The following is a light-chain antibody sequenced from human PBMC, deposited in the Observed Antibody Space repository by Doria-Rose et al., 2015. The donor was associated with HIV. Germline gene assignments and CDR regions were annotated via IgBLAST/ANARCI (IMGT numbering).Light chain of an antibody. V-gene: IGKV3-20*01. CDR1: QRVKSSY. CDR2: DAS. J-gene: IGKJ5*01. Sequence: EIVLTQPPGTLSLSPGERATLSCRASQRVKSSYLAWYQQKPGQAPRLLIYDASTRATCIPDRFSCSESGTDSTLTISRLDPEDVAVYYCQQYGTSRGTFGQGTRLEIK. CDR3: QQYGTSRGT.